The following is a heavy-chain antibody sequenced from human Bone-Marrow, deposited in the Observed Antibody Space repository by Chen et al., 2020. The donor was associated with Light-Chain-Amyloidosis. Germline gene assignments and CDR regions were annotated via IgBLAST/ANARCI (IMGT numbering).Heavy chain of an antibody. V-gene: IGHV3-33*01. J-gene: IGHJ4*02. CDR1: GFTFSTHA. D-gene: IGHD3-10*01. CDR3: ARDPPGSGFAFDY. CDR2: IWYDGSNK. Sequence: QDELVESGGGVVQPGRSLRLSCAASGFTFSTHAMHWVRQAPGKGLEWVAFIWYDGSNKHYADSVKGRFTISRDNSKNTVFLEMNSLRAEDTAVYFCARDPPGSGFAFDYWGQGTLVTVSS.